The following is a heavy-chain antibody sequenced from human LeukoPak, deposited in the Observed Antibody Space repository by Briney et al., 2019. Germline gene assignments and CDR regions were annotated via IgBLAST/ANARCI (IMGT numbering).Heavy chain of an antibody. V-gene: IGHV4-61*02. Sequence: PLETLSLTCTVSGGSISSSSYYWSWIRQPAGKGLEWIGRIYTSGSTNYNPSLKSRVTISVDTSKNQFSLKLSSVTAADTAVYYCARGGRITTTVTTYYYYMDVWGKGTTVTVSS. CDR2: IYTSGST. D-gene: IGHD4-11*01. J-gene: IGHJ6*03. CDR1: GGSISSSSYY. CDR3: ARGGRITTTVTTYYYYMDV.